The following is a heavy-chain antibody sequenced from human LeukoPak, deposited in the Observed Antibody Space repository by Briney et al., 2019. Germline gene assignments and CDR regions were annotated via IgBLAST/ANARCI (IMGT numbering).Heavy chain of an antibody. J-gene: IGHJ3*02. CDR2: INHSGST. CDR1: GGSFSGYY. Sequence: PSETLSLTCAVYGGSFSGYYWSWIRQPPGKGLEWIGEINHSGSTNYNPSLKSRVTISVDTSKNQFSLKLSSVTAADTAVYCCARARGHIVVVTGTLGFDIWGQGTMVTVSS. V-gene: IGHV4-34*01. CDR3: ARARGHIVVVTGTLGFDI. D-gene: IGHD2-21*02.